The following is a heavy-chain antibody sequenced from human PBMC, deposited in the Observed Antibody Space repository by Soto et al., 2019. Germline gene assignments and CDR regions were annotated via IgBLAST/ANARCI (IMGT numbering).Heavy chain of an antibody. D-gene: IGHD5-12*01. CDR1: GFTFSDYY. CDR2: ISSSGSTI. CDR3: ASAREYSGYRRPDAFDI. J-gene: IGHJ3*02. V-gene: IGHV3-11*01. Sequence: PGGSLRLSCAASGFTFSDYYMSWIRQAPGKGLEWVSYISSSGSTIYYADSVKGRFTISRDNAKNSLYLQMNSLRAEDTAVYYCASAREYSGYRRPDAFDIWGQGTMVTVSS.